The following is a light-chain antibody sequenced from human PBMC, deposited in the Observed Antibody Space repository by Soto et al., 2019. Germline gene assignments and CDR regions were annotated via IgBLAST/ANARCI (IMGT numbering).Light chain of an antibody. Sequence: QSVLTQPRSVSGSPGQSVTISCTGTSSDVGGYNYVSWYQQHPGKAPKLMIYDVSKRPSGVPDRFSGSKSGNTASLTISGLQAEDEADYSCCSYAGSYPVVFGGGTKLTVL. CDR2: DVS. J-gene: IGLJ2*01. V-gene: IGLV2-11*01. CDR3: CSYAGSYPVV. CDR1: SSDVGGYNY.